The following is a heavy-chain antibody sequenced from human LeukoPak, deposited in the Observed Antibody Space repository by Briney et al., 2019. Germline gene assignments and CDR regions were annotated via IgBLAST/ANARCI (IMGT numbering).Heavy chain of an antibody. CDR1: GGSISSYN. Sequence: SETLSLTCTVSGGSISSYNRSWIRQPPGKGLEGIGYIYYSGSTNYNPSLKSRVTISVDTSNNQFSLKLSSVTAADTAVYYSARGDILTGHYPSASWGQGTLVTVSS. J-gene: IGHJ5*02. CDR3: ARGDILTGHYPSAS. CDR2: IYYSGST. D-gene: IGHD3-9*01. V-gene: IGHV4-59*01.